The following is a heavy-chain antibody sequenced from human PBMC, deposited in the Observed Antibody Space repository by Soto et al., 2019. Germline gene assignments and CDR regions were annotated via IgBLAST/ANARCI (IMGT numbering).Heavy chain of an antibody. Sequence: SETLSLTCAVYGGSFSGYYWTWIRQPPGTGLEWIEEINHSGSTNYNPSLKSRVTILVDTSKNQFSLKLTSATAADTAVYYCARDKITGLFDYWGQGTLVTVSS. J-gene: IGHJ4*02. CDR1: GGSFSGYY. V-gene: IGHV4-34*01. CDR3: ARDKITGLFDY. D-gene: IGHD2-8*02. CDR2: INHSGST.